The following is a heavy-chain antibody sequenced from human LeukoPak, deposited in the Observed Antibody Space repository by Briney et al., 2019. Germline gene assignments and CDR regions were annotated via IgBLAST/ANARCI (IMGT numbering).Heavy chain of an antibody. Sequence: SETLSLTCAVFGVSFNDYYWSWVRQTPGKGLEWIGEINHSGYTNDSPSLKSRVTLSIDTSRKQFSLNLRSVTVADSGIYYCTRMTTGHDYWGQGTLVTVSS. CDR1: GVSFNDYY. D-gene: IGHD4-17*01. J-gene: IGHJ4*02. CDR2: INHSGYT. CDR3: TRMTTGHDY. V-gene: IGHV4-34*01.